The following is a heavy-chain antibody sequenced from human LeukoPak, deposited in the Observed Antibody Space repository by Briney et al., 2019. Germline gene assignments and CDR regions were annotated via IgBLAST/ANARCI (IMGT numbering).Heavy chain of an antibody. V-gene: IGHV3-23*01. Sequence: GGSLRLSCAASGFTFSSYAMSWVRQAPGKGLEWVSAISGSGGSTYYADSVKGRFTISRDNSKNTLYLQLSSLRAEDTAVYYCAQGFSSGWYPYWGQGSLVSVSS. CDR2: ISGSGGST. J-gene: IGHJ4*02. CDR3: AQGFSSGWYPY. D-gene: IGHD6-19*01. CDR1: GFTFSSYA.